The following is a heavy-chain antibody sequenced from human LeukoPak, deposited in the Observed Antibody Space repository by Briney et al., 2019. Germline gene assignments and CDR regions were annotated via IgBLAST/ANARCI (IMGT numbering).Heavy chain of an antibody. D-gene: IGHD3-3*01. CDR1: GFTFSNAW. CDR3: AREAPNYDFWSGFYYYYYYGMDV. Sequence: AGGSLRLSCAASGFTFSNAWMSWVRQAPGKGLEWVGRIKSKTDGGTTDYAAPVKGRFTISRDNAKNSLYLQMNSLRDEDTAVYYCAREAPNYDFWSGFYYYYYYGMDVWGQGTTVTVSS. CDR2: IKSKTDGGTT. V-gene: IGHV3-15*01. J-gene: IGHJ6*02.